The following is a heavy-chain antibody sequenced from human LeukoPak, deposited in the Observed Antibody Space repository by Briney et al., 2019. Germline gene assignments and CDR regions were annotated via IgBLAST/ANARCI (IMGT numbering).Heavy chain of an antibody. CDR2: FDPEDGET. CDR3: AREGSTVISPNWFDP. V-gene: IGHV1-24*01. Sequence: ASVKVSCKVSGYTLTELSMHWVRQAPGKGLEWMGGFDPEDGETIYAQKFQGRVTITADKSTSTAYMELSSLRSEDTAVYYCAREGSTVISPNWFDPWGQGTLVTVSS. CDR1: GYTLTELS. D-gene: IGHD4-17*01. J-gene: IGHJ5*02.